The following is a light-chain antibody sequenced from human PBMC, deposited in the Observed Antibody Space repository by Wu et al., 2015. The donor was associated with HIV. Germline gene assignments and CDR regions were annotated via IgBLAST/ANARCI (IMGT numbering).Light chain of an antibody. V-gene: IGKV1-9*01. CDR1: QDIFTY. CDR2: DAS. Sequence: DIQMTQSPSSLSASVGDRVNITCRASQDIFTYLAWYQQTPGKAPRVLIYDASTLQSGVSSRFSGSGSGRDFTLTISGLQREDFAVYFCQQLNSFPLTFGQGSRLEI. J-gene: IGKJ5*01. CDR3: QQLNSFPLT.